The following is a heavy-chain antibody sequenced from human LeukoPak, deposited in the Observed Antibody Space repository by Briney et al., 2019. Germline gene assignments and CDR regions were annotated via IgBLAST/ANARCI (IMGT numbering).Heavy chain of an antibody. Sequence: GGSLRLSCAASGFTFSNAWMSWVRQAPGKGLEWVGRIKSKTDGGTTDYAAPVKGRFTISRDDSKNTLYLQMNSLKTEDTAVYYCTTLPMVRGVLDAFDIWGQGTMVTVSS. J-gene: IGHJ3*02. V-gene: IGHV3-15*01. D-gene: IGHD3-10*01. CDR1: GFTFSNAW. CDR2: IKSKTDGGTT. CDR3: TTLPMVRGVLDAFDI.